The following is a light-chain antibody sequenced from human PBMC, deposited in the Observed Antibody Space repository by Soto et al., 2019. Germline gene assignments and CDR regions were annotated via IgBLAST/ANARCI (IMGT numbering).Light chain of an antibody. V-gene: IGLV2-14*03. CDR1: SSDVGVYNY. Sequence: QSALAQPASVSGSPGQSITISCTGTSSDVGVYNYVSWFQQHPGKAPKLLVYDVSNRPSGVSNRFSGSKSGNTASLTIYGLQAEDEAYYYCSSYKSSSSYVFGTGTKVTVL. CDR2: DVS. CDR3: SSYKSSSSYV. J-gene: IGLJ1*01.